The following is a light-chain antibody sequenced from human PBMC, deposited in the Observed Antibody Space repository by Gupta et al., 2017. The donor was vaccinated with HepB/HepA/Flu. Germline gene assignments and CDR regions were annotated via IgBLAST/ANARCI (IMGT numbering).Light chain of an antibody. CDR2: RNN. J-gene: IGLJ3*02. Sequence: QPVLTQPPSASGTPGQRVTISCSGSSSNIGSNYVYWYQQLPGTAPKLLIYRNNQRPSGVPARFSGSKSGTSASLAISGLRSEDEADYYCAAWDDSLSGWVFGGGTKLTVL. CDR1: SSNIGSNY. CDR3: AAWDDSLSGWV. V-gene: IGLV1-47*01.